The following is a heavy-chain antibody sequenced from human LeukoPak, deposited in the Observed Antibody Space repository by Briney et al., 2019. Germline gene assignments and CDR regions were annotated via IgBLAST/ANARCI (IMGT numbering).Heavy chain of an antibody. J-gene: IGHJ4*02. CDR2: INHSGST. V-gene: IGHV4-34*01. Sequence: SETLSLTCAVYGGSFGGYYWSWIRQPPGKGLEWIGEINHSGSTNYNPSLKSRVTISVDTSKNQFSLKLSSVTAADTAVYYCARFRRVYDFWSGYYGPDFYYFDYWGQGTLVTVSS. D-gene: IGHD3-3*01. CDR3: ARFRRVYDFWSGYYGPDFYYFDY. CDR1: GGSFGGYY.